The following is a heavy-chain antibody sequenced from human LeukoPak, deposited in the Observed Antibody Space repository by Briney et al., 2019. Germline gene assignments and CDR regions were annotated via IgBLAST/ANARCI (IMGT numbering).Heavy chain of an antibody. D-gene: IGHD4/OR15-4a*01. V-gene: IGHV3-49*02. CDR1: GFTFRSYS. CDR3: TREYGGPDY. CDR2: IRSKAYGGTT. J-gene: IGHJ4*02. Sequence: GGSLRLSCAASGFTFRSYSMNWVRQAPGKGLEWVGFIRSKAYGGTTEYAASVKGRFTISRDDSKSIAYLQMNSLKTEDTAVYYCTREYGGPDYWGQGTLVTVSS.